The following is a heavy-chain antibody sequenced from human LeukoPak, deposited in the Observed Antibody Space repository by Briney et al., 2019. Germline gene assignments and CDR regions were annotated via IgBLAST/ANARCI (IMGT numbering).Heavy chain of an antibody. J-gene: IGHJ4*02. Sequence: PGRCLRLSCAASGFTFSTYWMSWVRQAPAQGPEWVANIKQDGSEKYYLDSVKGRFTISRDNAKNSLHLQMNSLRAEDTAVYFCTREAAAGIDYWGQGTLVTVSS. CDR3: TREAAAGIDY. CDR2: IKQDGSEK. CDR1: GFTFSTYW. D-gene: IGHD6-13*01. V-gene: IGHV3-7*01.